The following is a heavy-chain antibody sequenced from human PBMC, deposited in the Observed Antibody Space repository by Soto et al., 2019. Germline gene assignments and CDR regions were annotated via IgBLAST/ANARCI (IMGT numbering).Heavy chain of an antibody. CDR3: ARDRFTYYDFWSGYYSGSHWFDP. CDR1: GGSISSGDYY. V-gene: IGHV4-30-4*01. J-gene: IGHJ5*02. Sequence: SETLSLTCTVSGGSISSGDYYWSWIRQPPGKGLEWIGYIYYSGSTYYNPSLKSRVTISVDTSKNQFSLKLSSVTAADTAVYYCARDRFTYYDFWSGYYSGSHWFDPWGQGTLVTVSS. CDR2: IYYSGST. D-gene: IGHD3-3*01.